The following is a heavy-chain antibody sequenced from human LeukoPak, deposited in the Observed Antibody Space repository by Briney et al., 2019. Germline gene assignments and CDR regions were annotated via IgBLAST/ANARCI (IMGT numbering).Heavy chain of an antibody. Sequence: GGSLRLSCAASGFTFSTYWMNWYRQAPGKGLEWVGNINQDASEINYVDSVRGRLTISRDNAKNSLHLQMNSLRAEDTAVYYCATDRDNSDWQKRFDSWGQGTLVTVSS. V-gene: IGHV3-7*01. CDR2: INQDASEI. CDR1: GFTFSTYW. CDR3: ATDRDNSDWQKRFDS. J-gene: IGHJ4*02. D-gene: IGHD2-21*02.